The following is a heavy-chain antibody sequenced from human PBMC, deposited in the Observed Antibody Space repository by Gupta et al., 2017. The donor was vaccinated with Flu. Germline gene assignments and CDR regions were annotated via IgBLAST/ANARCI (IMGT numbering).Heavy chain of an antibody. CDR1: GFTFSSYG. CDR2: IWYDGSNR. V-gene: IGHV3-33*01. CDR3: ARDQGRGPPYDAFDI. D-gene: IGHD1-26*01. J-gene: IGHJ3*02. Sequence: QVQLVESGGGVVQPGRSLRLSCAASGFTFSSYGMHLVRQAPGKGLEWVAVIWYDGSNRYYADSMKGRFTISRDNSKNTLYLQMNSLRAEDTAVYYCARDQGRGPPYDAFDIWGQGTMVTVSS.